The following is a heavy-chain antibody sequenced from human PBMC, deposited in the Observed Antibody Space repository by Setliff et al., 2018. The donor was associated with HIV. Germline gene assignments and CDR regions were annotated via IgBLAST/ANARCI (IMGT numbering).Heavy chain of an antibody. Sequence: GGSLRLSCAASGFTVSRFYMSWVRQAPGKGLEWVSVIYSDGSSYYADSVRGRFTISRDNYKNTLYLQMNSLRAEDTAVYYCTKDQGYTSGWYRAYWGQGTLVTVSS. CDR3: TKDQGYTSGWYRAY. V-gene: IGHV3-53*01. D-gene: IGHD6-19*01. CDR2: IYSDGSS. CDR1: GFTVSRFY. J-gene: IGHJ4*02.